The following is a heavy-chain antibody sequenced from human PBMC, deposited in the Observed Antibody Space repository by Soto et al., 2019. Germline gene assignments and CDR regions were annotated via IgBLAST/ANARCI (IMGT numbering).Heavy chain of an antibody. CDR3: AKAPYGVTFPFDY. CDR1: GTSFGTYY. CDR2: IFYSGHL. J-gene: IGHJ4*02. D-gene: IGHD4-4*01. Sequence: PSETLSLTCAVSGTSFGTYYWSWIRQPPGKGLEWIGYIFYSGHLKYNPSLKSRLTISVDPPKNQISLRLTSVTAADTAVYYCAKAPYGVTFPFDYWGQGTLVTVS. V-gene: IGHV4-59*01.